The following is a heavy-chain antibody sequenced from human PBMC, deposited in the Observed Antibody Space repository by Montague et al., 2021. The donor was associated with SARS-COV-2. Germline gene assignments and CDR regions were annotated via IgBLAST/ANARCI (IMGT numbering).Heavy chain of an antibody. CDR2: ISYDGSNK. CDR1: GFTFSSYA. Sequence: PLRLSCAASGFTFSSYAMHWVRQAPGKGLEWVAVISYDGSNKYYADSVKGRFTISRDNSKNTLYLQMNSLRAEDTAVYYCASAWSGMAAAYYYSGMDVWGQGTTVTVSS. D-gene: IGHD6-13*01. V-gene: IGHV3-30*04. J-gene: IGHJ6*02. CDR3: ASAWSGMAAAYYYSGMDV.